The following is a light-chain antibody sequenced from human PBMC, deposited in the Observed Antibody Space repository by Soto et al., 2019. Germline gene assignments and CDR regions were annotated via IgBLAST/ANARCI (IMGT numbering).Light chain of an antibody. J-gene: IGKJ1*01. CDR3: QQYNSYRA. V-gene: IGKV1-5*03. CDR1: ESIDSW. CDR2: KAS. Sequence: DIQMTQSPSTLSASVGDRVTITCRASESIDSWLAWHQQKPGRAPKLLISKASSLESGVPSRFSGSGFGTEFTLTISSPQPDDFATYYCQQYNSYRAFGQGTKVDI.